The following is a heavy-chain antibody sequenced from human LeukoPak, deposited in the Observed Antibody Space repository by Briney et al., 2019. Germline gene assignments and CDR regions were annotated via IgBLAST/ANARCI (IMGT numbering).Heavy chain of an antibody. Sequence: LPGGSLRLACAASGFTLSGYSMNWVRQAPGKGLEWVSHISISGTIYYSDSVQGRFTISRDNAKNPVFLHMNSLRAEDTAVYYCSTAKFDSWGQGTLVTVSS. CDR3: STAKFDS. J-gene: IGHJ4*02. CDR1: GFTLSGYS. V-gene: IGHV3-48*01. CDR2: ISISGTI.